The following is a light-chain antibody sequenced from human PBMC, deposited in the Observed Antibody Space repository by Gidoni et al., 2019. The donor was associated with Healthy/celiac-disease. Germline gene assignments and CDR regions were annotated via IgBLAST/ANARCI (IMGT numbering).Light chain of an antibody. CDR2: GAS. CDR3: QQYNNWPPWT. J-gene: IGKJ1*01. Sequence: VTTPPPATLSVSPGERATLSCRASQSVSSNLAWYQQKPGQAPRLLMYGASTRATGIPARFSGSGSGREFTLTISSRQSEDFAVYYCQQYNNWPPWTFGQGTKVEIK. CDR1: QSVSSN. V-gene: IGKV3-15*01.